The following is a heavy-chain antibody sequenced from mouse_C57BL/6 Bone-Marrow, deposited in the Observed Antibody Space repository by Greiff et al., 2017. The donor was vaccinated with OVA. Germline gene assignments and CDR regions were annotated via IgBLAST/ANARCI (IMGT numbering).Heavy chain of an antibody. J-gene: IGHJ3*01. CDR2: IDPENGDT. Sequence: EVKLQESGAELVRPGASVKLSCTASGFNIKDYYMHWVKQRPEQGLEWIGWIDPENGDTEYASKFQGKATITADTSSNTAYLQLSSLTSEDTAVYYCTTGSNWFAYWGQGTLVTVSA. CDR3: TTGSNWFAY. D-gene: IGHD2-5*01. V-gene: IGHV14-4*01. CDR1: GFNIKDYY.